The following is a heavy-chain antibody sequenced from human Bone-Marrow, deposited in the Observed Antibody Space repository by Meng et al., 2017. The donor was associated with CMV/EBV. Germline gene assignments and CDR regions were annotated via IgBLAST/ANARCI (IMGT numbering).Heavy chain of an antibody. V-gene: IGHV3-11*01. Sequence: GESLKISCAASGFTFSDYYMSWIRQAPGKGLEWVSYISSSGSTIYYADSVKGRFTISRDNAKNSLYLQMNSLRAEDTAVYYCARDRDDSSSSDYWGQGTLVTFSS. CDR2: ISSSGSTI. J-gene: IGHJ4*02. CDR1: GFTFSDYY. CDR3: ARDRDDSSSSDY. D-gene: IGHD6-6*01.